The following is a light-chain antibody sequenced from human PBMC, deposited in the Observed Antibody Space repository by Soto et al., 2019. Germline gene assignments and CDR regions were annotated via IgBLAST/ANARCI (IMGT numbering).Light chain of an antibody. CDR2: DTY. J-gene: IGLJ1*01. V-gene: IGLV1-51*01. CDR1: TSNIGNNF. CDR3: GTWDSDLSGYV. Sequence: QSVLTQPPSVSADPGQTVAISCSGSTSNIGNNFVCWYQQLPGTAPKLPIYDTYKRPSGISDRFSGSKSGTSGTLAITGIQPGDEADYYCGTWDSDLSGYVFGSGTKVTV.